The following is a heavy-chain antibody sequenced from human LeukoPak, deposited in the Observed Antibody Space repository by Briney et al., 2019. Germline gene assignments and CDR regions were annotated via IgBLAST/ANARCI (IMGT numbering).Heavy chain of an antibody. CDR3: TTGNYESSGYDAFDI. V-gene: IGHV3-15*01. J-gene: IGHJ3*02. Sequence: GGSLRLSCAASGFTFSNAWLSWVRQAPGKGLEWVGRIKSKTDGGTTDYAAPVKGRFTISRDDSKNTLYLQMNSLKTEDTAVYYCTTGNYESSGYDAFDIWGQGTMVTVSS. CDR1: GFTFSNAW. CDR2: IKSKTDGGTT. D-gene: IGHD3-22*01.